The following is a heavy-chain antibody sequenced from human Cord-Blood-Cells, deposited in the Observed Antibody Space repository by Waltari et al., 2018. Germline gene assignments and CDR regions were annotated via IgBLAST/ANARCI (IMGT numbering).Heavy chain of an antibody. Sequence: QVQLQESGPGLVKPSQTLSLTCTVSGGSISSGSYYWSWIRQPAGKGLEWIGYIYTNGRPNYNPSLKSRVTISVDTSKNQFSLKLSSVTAADTAVYYCAIKRYSSSNWFDPWGQGTLVTVSS. CDR3: AIKRYSSSNWFDP. D-gene: IGHD6-6*01. J-gene: IGHJ5*02. CDR1: GGSISSGSYY. V-gene: IGHV4-61*09. CDR2: IYTNGRP.